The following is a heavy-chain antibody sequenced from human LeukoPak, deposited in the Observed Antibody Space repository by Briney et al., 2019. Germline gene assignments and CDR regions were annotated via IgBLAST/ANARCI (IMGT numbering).Heavy chain of an antibody. D-gene: IGHD1-1*01. CDR1: GGSFSAYY. CDR3: ARGPTISETGHY. J-gene: IGHJ4*02. Sequence: PSETLSLTCAVYGGSFSAYYWSWIRQSPGKGLEWIAEINQRGDTNYNPSVKSRVSISVDTSKNQFSLKVTSLTAADTAVYYCARGPTISETGHYWGQGTLVTVSS. V-gene: IGHV4-34*01. CDR2: INQRGDT.